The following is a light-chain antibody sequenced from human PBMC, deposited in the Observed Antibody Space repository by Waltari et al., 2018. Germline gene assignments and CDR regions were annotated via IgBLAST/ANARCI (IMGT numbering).Light chain of an antibody. V-gene: IGKV1-5*03. J-gene: IGKJ1*01. CDR1: QSVSSW. Sequence: DIRMTQSPSTLSAFVGDRVTVTCRASQSVSSWLAWYQQKPGKAPKLLIYDASSLESRVPSRFSGSASGTEFTLTITSLQPDDSATYYCQRYSTYGTFGQGTKVEIK. CDR2: DAS. CDR3: QRYSTYGT.